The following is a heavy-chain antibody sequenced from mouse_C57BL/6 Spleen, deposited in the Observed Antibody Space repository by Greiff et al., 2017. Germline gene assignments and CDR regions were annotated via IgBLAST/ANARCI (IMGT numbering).Heavy chain of an antibody. CDR3: ASSASTTVVDYYAMDY. V-gene: IGHV5-17*01. CDR1: GFTFSDYG. CDR2: ISSGSSTI. J-gene: IGHJ4*01. Sequence: EVKLMESGGGLVKPGGSLKLSCAASGFTFSDYGMHWVRQAPEKGLEWVGYISSGSSTIYYADTVKGRFTISTDTAKNTLFLQMTSLRSEDTAMTYCASSASTTVVDYYAMDYWGQGTSVTVSS. D-gene: IGHD1-1*01.